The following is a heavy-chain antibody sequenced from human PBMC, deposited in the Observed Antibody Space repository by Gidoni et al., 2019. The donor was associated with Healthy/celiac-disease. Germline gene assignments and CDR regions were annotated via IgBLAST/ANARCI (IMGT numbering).Heavy chain of an antibody. CDR2: ISSSSSYI. V-gene: IGHV3-21*01. Sequence: EVQLVAYGGGLVKPGGFLRLSCAASGFTFSSYSMNWVRQEPGKGLDGFSAISSSSSYIYYADSVKGRFTISRYNAKNSLYLQMNSLRAEDTAVYYCASPRKDDFWIGYSTDYYFDYWGQGTLVTVSS. J-gene: IGHJ4*02. CDR1: GFTFSSYS. CDR3: ASPRKDDFWIGYSTDYYFDY. D-gene: IGHD3-3*01.